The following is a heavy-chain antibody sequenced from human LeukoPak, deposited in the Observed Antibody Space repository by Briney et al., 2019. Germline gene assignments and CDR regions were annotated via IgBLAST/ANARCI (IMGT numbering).Heavy chain of an antibody. Sequence: GGSLRLSCAASGFTFSSYAMNWVRQAPGMGLEWVSRISGGGGSTYYADSVKGRFTISRDNSKNTLYLQMNSLRAEDTAVYYCAKDLMIVVVIRDAFDIWGQGTMVTVSS. V-gene: IGHV3-23*01. CDR1: GFTFSSYA. D-gene: IGHD3-22*01. CDR3: AKDLMIVVVIRDAFDI. J-gene: IGHJ3*02. CDR2: ISGGGGST.